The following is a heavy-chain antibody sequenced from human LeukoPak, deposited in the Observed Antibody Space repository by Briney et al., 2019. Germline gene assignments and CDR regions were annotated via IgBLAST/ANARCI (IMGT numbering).Heavy chain of an antibody. Sequence: GGSLRLSCAASGFTFSSYAMSWVRQAPGKGLEWVSAISGSGGSTYYADSVKGRFTISRDNSKNTLYLQMNSLRAEDTAVYYCAKDGRIAVAAYDDYWGQGTLVTVSS. CDR3: AKDGRIAVAAYDDY. CDR2: ISGSGGST. V-gene: IGHV3-23*01. CDR1: GFTFSSYA. J-gene: IGHJ4*02. D-gene: IGHD6-19*01.